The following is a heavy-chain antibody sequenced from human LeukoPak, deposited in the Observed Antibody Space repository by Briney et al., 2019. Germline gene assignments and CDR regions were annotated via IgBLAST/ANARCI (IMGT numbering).Heavy chain of an antibody. J-gene: IGHJ3*02. V-gene: IGHV1-2*02. Sequence: GASVKVSCKASGYTFTGYYMHWVRQAPGQGLEWMGWINPNSGGTNYAQKFQGRVTMTRDTSISTAYMELCRLRSDDTAVYYCARSRRWAGYGSGSPTDAFDIWGQGTMVTVSS. CDR2: INPNSGGT. CDR1: GYTFTGYY. D-gene: IGHD3-10*01. CDR3: ARSRRWAGYGSGSPTDAFDI.